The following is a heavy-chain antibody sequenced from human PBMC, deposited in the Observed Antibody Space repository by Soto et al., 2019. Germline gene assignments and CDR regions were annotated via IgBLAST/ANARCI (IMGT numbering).Heavy chain of an antibody. Sequence: SGPTLVNPTQTLTLTCTFSGFSLSTSGMRVSWIRQPPGKALEWLARIDWDDDKFYSTSLKTRLTISKDTSQNQVVLTMTKMDPVDTATYYCARITGSSSYCFDPWGQGTLVTVSS. D-gene: IGHD6-6*01. J-gene: IGHJ5*01. CDR3: ARITGSSSYCFDP. CDR2: IDWDDDK. V-gene: IGHV2-70*04. CDR1: GFSLSTSGMR.